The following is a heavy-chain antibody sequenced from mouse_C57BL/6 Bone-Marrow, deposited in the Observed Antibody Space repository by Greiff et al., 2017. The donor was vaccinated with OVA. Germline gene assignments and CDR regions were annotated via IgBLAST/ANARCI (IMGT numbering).Heavy chain of an antibody. V-gene: IGHV1-54*01. CDR3: ATDYDGYWYFDV. Sequence: QVQLQQSGAELVRPGTSVKVSCKASGYAFTNYLIEWVKQRPGQGLEWIGVINPGSGGTNYNEKFKGKATLTVDKSSSTAYMQLSSLTSEDSAVYYCATDYDGYWYFDVWGTGTTVTVSS. CDR2: INPGSGGT. CDR1: GYAFTNYL. J-gene: IGHJ1*03. D-gene: IGHD2-4*01.